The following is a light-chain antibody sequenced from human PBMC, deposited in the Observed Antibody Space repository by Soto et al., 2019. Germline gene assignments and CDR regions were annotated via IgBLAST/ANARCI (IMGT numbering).Light chain of an antibody. Sequence: DIQMTQSPSTLSASVGDRVTITCRASQSISSWLAWYQQKPGKAPKLLIYKASSLESGVPSRFSGSGSGTEFTLTICSLQPDDFATYYCQQYNTYRTFGQGTKVDIK. V-gene: IGKV1-5*03. CDR2: KAS. CDR1: QSISSW. CDR3: QQYNTYRT. J-gene: IGKJ1*01.